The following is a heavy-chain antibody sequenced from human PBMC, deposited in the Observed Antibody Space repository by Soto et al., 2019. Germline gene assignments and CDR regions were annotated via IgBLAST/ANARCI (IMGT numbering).Heavy chain of an antibody. Sequence: EVQLLESGGGVEQPGGSLRLSCTTSGFTLSSSAMSWARQAPGKGLEWVSVIGGTDGTTYYADSVRGRFTISRDNSKNTLYQEMNSVKAEDTAVYYCAKDKQGPDWFDPWGQGTLVTVSS. CDR3: AKDKQGPDWFDP. CDR1: GFTLSSSA. CDR2: IGGTDGTT. J-gene: IGHJ5*02. V-gene: IGHV3-23*01.